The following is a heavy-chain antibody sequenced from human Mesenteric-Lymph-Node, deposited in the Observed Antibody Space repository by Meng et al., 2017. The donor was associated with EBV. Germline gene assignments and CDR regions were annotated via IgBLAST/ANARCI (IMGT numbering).Heavy chain of an antibody. V-gene: IGHV4-4*02. J-gene: IGHJ4*02. CDR2: IYHSGST. CDR1: GGSISSSNW. CDR3: ARGTVAGTHLDY. D-gene: IGHD6-19*01. Sequence: VQLTAQGPVLVQPSGTLSLPCAVSGGSISSSNWWSWVRQPPGKGLEWIGEIYHSGSTNYNPSLKSRVTISVDKSKNQFSLKLSSVTAADTAVYYCARGTVAGTHLDYWAQGTLVTVSS.